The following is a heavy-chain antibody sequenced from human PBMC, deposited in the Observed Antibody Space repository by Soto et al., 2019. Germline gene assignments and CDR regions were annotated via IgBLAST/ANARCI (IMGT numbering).Heavy chain of an antibody. V-gene: IGHV1-2*02. J-gene: IGHJ5*02. CDR2: INPDSGAT. D-gene: IGHD3-16*02. CDR1: GYTFTAYY. CDR3: APVKYRKSRPPTSLFEP. Sequence: ASVKVSCKASGYTFTAYYIHWVRQAPGQGPEWMAWINPDSGATYSAPKFQGRVTVTSDTSINTSSMELSSLRSDDTAVYYCAPVKYRKSRPPTSLFEPWGQGTLGTVPQ.